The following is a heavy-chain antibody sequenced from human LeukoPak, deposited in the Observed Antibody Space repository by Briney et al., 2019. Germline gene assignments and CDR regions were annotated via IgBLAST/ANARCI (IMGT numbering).Heavy chain of an antibody. Sequence: GASVKVSCKASGYTFTNYAIHWVRQAPGQRLEWMGWINAGNGHTRYSQEFQGRVTITRDTSASTAYMELSSLRSEDMAVYYCARSGNDGAFDIWGQGTMVTVSS. D-gene: IGHD1-1*01. CDR3: ARSGNDGAFDI. V-gene: IGHV1-3*03. CDR1: GYTFTNYA. J-gene: IGHJ3*02. CDR2: INAGNGHT.